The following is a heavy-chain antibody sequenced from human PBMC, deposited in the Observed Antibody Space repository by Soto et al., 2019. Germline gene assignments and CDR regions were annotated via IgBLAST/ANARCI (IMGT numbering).Heavy chain of an antibody. J-gene: IGHJ4*02. Sequence: QVQLQESGPGLVKPSETLSLTCIVSGGSVSSGSYYWSWIRQPPGKGLEWIGYIYYSGSTNCNPSLKSGVTISLDSSKNQFSLKLSSVTAADTAVYYCASRPYTNYSSNWYSWGQGTLVTVSS. D-gene: IGHD6-13*01. CDR3: ASRPYTNYSSNWYS. CDR2: IYYSGST. V-gene: IGHV4-61*01. CDR1: GGSVSSGSYY.